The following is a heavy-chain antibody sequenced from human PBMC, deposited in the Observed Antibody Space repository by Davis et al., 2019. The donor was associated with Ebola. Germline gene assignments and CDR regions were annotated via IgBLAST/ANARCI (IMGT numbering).Heavy chain of an antibody. CDR1: GGSVTSGTYY. Sequence: MPSETLSLTCTVSGGSVTSGTYYWSWIRRPPGKGLEWIGYIYYSGSTNYNPSLKSRVTISVDTSKNQFSLKLSSVTAADTAVYYCARYLRSYDHWFDPWGQGTLVTVSS. CDR3: ARYLRSYDHWFDP. V-gene: IGHV4-61*01. CDR2: IYYSGST. D-gene: IGHD5-18*01. J-gene: IGHJ5*02.